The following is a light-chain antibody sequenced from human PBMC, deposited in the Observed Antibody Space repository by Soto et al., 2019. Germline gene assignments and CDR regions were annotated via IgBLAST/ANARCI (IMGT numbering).Light chain of an antibody. CDR1: QTIDSW. CDR3: QQYYSTSIT. J-gene: IGKJ5*01. V-gene: IGKV1-5*03. CDR2: KAS. Sequence: DIPMTQSPSTLSASAGDRVTITCRASQTIDSWLAWYQQKPGKAPILLISKASTLASGVPLRFSGGGSGTEFTLTISSLQPDDFATYYCQQYYSTSITFGQGTRLEI.